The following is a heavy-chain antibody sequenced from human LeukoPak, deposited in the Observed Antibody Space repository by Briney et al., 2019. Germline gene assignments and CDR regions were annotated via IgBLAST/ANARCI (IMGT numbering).Heavy chain of an antibody. CDR3: ARGIGDYAPCDY. Sequence: SETLSLTCAVYGGSFSGYYWSWIRQPPGKGLEWIGEINHSGSTNYNPSLKSRVTISVDTSKNQFSLKLSSVTAADTAVYYCARGIGDYAPCDYWGQGTLVTVSS. CDR1: GGSFSGYY. V-gene: IGHV4-34*01. J-gene: IGHJ4*02. CDR2: INHSGST. D-gene: IGHD4-17*01.